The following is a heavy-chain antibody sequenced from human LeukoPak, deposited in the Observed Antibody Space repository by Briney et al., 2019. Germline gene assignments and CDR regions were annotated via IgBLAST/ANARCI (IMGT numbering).Heavy chain of an antibody. CDR1: GFTFSSYA. Sequence: GGSLRLSCAASGFTFSSYAMSWVRQAPGKGLEWVSAISGSGGSTYYADSVKGRFTISRDNSKNTLYLQMNSLRAEDTAVYYCAREATIFGVVTASERAFDYWGQGTLVTVSS. CDR2: ISGSGGST. CDR3: AREATIFGVVTASERAFDY. D-gene: IGHD3-3*01. J-gene: IGHJ4*02. V-gene: IGHV3-23*01.